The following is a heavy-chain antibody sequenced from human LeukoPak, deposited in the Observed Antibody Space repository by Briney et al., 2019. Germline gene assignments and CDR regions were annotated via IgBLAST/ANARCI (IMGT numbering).Heavy chain of an antibody. Sequence: GGSLRLSCAPSGLPFNDYYMPWTRQAPGKGLEYISYISNSGSTIYYADSVKGRFTISRDNAKNSLYLQMNSLRAEDTALYYCARGNLAGTASARTDFWGQGTLVTVSS. CDR3: ARGNLAGTASARTDF. CDR1: GLPFNDYY. V-gene: IGHV3-11*01. D-gene: IGHD2-21*02. CDR2: ISNSGSTI. J-gene: IGHJ4*02.